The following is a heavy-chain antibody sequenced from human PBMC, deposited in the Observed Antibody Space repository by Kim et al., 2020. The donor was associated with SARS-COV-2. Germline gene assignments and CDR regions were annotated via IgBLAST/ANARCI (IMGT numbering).Heavy chain of an antibody. CDR3: ARFGSGSSRWFDP. J-gene: IGHJ5*02. CDR1: GGTFSSYT. CDR2: IIPILGIA. V-gene: IGHV1-69*02. D-gene: IGHD3-10*01. Sequence: SVKVSCKASGGTFSSYTISWVRQAPGQGLEWMGRIIPILGIANYAQKFQGRVTITADKSTSTAYMELSSLRSEDTAVYYCARFGSGSSRWFDPWGQGTLVTVSS.